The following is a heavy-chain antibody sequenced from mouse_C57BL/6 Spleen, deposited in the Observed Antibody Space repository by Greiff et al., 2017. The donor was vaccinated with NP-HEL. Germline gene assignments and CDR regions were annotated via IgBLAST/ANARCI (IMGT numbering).Heavy chain of an antibody. CDR1: GFTFSDAW. D-gene: IGHD1-1*01. CDR2: IRNKANNHAT. J-gene: IGHJ2*01. CDR3: TRYYYGSSEDFDY. Sequence: EVQLQESGGGLVQPGGSMKLSCAASGFTFSDAWMDWVRQSPEKGLEWVAEIRNKANNHATYYAESVKGRFTISRDDSKSSVYLQMISLSAEDTGIYYCTRYYYGSSEDFDYWGQGTTLTVSS. V-gene: IGHV6-6*01.